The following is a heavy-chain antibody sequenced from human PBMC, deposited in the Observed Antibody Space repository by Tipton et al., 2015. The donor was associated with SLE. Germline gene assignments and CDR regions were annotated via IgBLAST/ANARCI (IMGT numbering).Heavy chain of an antibody. CDR3: ARRRFGARGDAFDF. Sequence: TLSLTCTVSGGSISSYYWSWIRQPPGKGLEWIGYIYYSGSTNYNPSLKSRVTISVDTSKNQFSLKLSSVTAADTAVYYCARRRFGARGDAFDFWGQGTMVTVSS. V-gene: IGHV4-59*01. J-gene: IGHJ3*01. D-gene: IGHD3-10*01. CDR1: GGSISSYY. CDR2: IYYSGST.